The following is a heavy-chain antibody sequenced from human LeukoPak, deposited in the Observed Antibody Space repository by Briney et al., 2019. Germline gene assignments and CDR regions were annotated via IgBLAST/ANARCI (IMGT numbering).Heavy chain of an antibody. J-gene: IGHJ4*02. Sequence: PGGTLRLSCAASGFTFRSYAMSALLQASAKELQEVSGISDRSAYYPDSIKLRFTVSRANSTNSLYLRMNNLRAEDTAVYYCAKWGLDCSVAGCLYYFDYWGQGTLVTVSS. V-gene: IGHV3-23*01. D-gene: IGHD2-15*01. CDR3: AKWGLDCSVAGCLYYFDY. CDR1: GFTFRSYA. CDR2: ISDRSA.